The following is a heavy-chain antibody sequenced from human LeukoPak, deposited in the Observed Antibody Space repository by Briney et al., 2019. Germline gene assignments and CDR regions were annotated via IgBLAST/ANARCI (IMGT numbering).Heavy chain of an antibody. V-gene: IGHV3-7*01. CDR3: ARFVSSRFDY. D-gene: IGHD5/OR15-5a*01. CDR1: GFTFSSYG. J-gene: IGHJ4*02. CDR2: IKQDGSEK. Sequence: GGSLRLSCAASGFTFSSYGMHWVRQAPGKGLEWVANIKQDGSEKYYVDSVKGRFTISRDNAKNSLYLQMNSLRAEDTAVYYCARFVSSRFDYWGQGTLVTVSS.